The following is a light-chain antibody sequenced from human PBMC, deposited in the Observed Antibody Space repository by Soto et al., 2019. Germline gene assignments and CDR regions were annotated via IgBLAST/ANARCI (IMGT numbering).Light chain of an antibody. CDR2: GAS. V-gene: IGKV3-20*01. Sequence: ELVLTQSPGILSLSPGETATLSCRASQSVDNNYFAWYQQKPGQAPRLLIYGASSRATGIPDRFSGSGSGTDFTLTIRTMEPEDFSVYYWKQNGNERHPLVTLGAGTRGEI. J-gene: IGKJ3*01. CDR1: QSVDNNY. CDR3: KQNGNERHPLVT.